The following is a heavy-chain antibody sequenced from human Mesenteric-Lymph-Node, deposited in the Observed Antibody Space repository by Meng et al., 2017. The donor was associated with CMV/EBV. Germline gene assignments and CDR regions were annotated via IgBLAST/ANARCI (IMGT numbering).Heavy chain of an antibody. J-gene: IGHJ4*02. V-gene: IGHV3-30*04. D-gene: IGHD6-13*01. CDR1: GFTFSNYA. CDR3: ARDEGRFSSSWSPVRF. CDR2: ISYDGSNK. Sequence: GESLKISCAASGFTFSNYAMHWVRQAPGKGLEWVAIISYDGSNKYYADSVKGRFTISRDNSKNTLYLQVNSMKPEGTAVYYCARDEGRFSSSWSPVRFWGQGTLVTVSS.